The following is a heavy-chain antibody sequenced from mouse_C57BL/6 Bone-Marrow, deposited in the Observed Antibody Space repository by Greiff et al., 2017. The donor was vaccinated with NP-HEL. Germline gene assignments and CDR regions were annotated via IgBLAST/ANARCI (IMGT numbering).Heavy chain of an antibody. CDR3: TRDFDGYYPYYYSMDY. J-gene: IGHJ4*01. CDR1: GFTFSSYA. D-gene: IGHD2-3*01. Sequence: EVMLVESGEGLVKPGGSLKLSCAASGFTFSSYAMSWVRQTPEKRLEWVAYISSGGDYIYYADTVKGRFTISIDNARNTLYLQMSSLKSEDTAMYYCTRDFDGYYPYYYSMDYWGQGTSVTVSS. V-gene: IGHV5-9-1*02. CDR2: ISSGGDYI.